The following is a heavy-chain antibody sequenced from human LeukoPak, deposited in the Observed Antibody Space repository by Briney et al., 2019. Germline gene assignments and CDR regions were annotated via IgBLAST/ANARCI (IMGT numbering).Heavy chain of an antibody. D-gene: IGHD3-9*01. J-gene: IGHJ3*02. V-gene: IGHV3-21*01. CDR1: GFTFSSYS. CDR2: ISSSSSYI. Sequence: TGGSLRLSCAASGFTFSSYSMNWVRQAPGKGLEWVSSISSSSSYIYYADSVKGRFTISRDNAKNSLYLQMNSLRAEDTAVYYCARPRIQYDILTGYRSRDAFDIWGQGTMVTVSS. CDR3: ARPRIQYDILTGYRSRDAFDI.